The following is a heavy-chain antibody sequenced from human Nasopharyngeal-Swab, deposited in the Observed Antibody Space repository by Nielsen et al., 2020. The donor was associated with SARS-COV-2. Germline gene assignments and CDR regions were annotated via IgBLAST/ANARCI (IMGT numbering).Heavy chain of an antibody. J-gene: IGHJ4*02. Sequence: GESLKISCAASGFTFTSCSMNWVRRAPGKGLEWVATISRSSTYVYSGDSVKGRFTISRDNAQNSLYLQMNSLRAEDTAVYYCTRDNEGDKNYDYIWGSYRPYYWGQGTLVTVSS. D-gene: IGHD3-16*02. CDR2: ISRSSTYV. CDR1: GFTFTSCS. CDR3: TRDNEGDKNYDYIWGSYRPYY. V-gene: IGHV3-21*01.